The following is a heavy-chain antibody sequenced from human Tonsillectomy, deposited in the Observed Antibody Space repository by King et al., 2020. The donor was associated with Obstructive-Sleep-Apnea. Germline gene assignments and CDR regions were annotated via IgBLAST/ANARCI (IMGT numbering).Heavy chain of an antibody. D-gene: IGHD6-19*01. Sequence: QLQESGPGLVKPSETLSLTCTVSDDFFISYTLSWFRQPPGKELEWIGHIYQNGSATYNPSLKSRIAMSADSSKNQFSLKLSSVTAADTAVYYCARDIVFVSPSRVRGWYGVDVWGQGTSVTVSS. V-gene: IGHV4-59*01. J-gene: IGHJ6*02. CDR3: ARDIVFVSPSRVRGWYGVDV. CDR2: IYQNGSA. CDR1: DDFFISYT.